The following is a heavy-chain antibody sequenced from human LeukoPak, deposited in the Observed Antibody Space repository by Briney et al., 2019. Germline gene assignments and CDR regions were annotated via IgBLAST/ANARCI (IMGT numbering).Heavy chain of an antibody. CDR1: GFSVGGYW. J-gene: IGHJ4*02. Sequence: HPGGSLRLSCAASGFSVGGYWMDWVRQGPGMGLVWVSRINSDGSSISYADSVKGRFSISRDNAKNTLYLQTNSLRAEDTAVYYCTRGASGYGNFDYWGQGTLVTVSS. CDR3: TRGASGYGNFDY. V-gene: IGHV3-74*01. CDR2: INSDGSSI. D-gene: IGHD5-12*01.